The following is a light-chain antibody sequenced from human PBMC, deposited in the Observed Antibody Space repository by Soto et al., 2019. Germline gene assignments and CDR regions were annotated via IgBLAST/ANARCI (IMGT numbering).Light chain of an antibody. CDR3: QPYGSSPLT. J-gene: IGKJ3*01. CDR2: GAS. CDR1: QSVSSNY. Sequence: EILLTQSPGTLSLSPGERATLACRASQSVSSNYVAWYQQKPGQAPRLLIHGASTRASGIPDRVSGSGSGADFTLTISRLEPEDFAVYYCQPYGSSPLTFGPGTKVDIK. V-gene: IGKV3-20*01.